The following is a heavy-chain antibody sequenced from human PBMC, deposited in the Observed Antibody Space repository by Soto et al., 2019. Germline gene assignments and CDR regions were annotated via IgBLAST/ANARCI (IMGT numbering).Heavy chain of an antibody. Sequence: QITLKESGPTLVRPAQTLTLTCDFSGFSLSTYHMGVAWIRQPPVKALEWLALIYWDDDKRYSPSLKDRLDISKDTYSNRVVLTITNMDPGDTATYFCAHAVDYDLLTFDHWGPGTLVTVSS. CDR1: GFSLSTYHMG. CDR3: AHAVDYDLLTFDH. V-gene: IGHV2-5*02. D-gene: IGHD4-17*01. J-gene: IGHJ4*02. CDR2: IYWDDDK.